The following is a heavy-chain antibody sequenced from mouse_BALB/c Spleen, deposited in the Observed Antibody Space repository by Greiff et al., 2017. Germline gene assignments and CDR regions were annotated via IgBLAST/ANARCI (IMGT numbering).Heavy chain of an antibody. J-gene: IGHJ2*01. CDR2: ISTYYGDA. D-gene: IGHD1-1*01. CDR3: ARSGITTVVAPFDY. Sequence: QVQLQQSGAELVRPGVSVKISCKGSGYTFTDYAMHWVKQSHAKSLEWIGVISTYYGDASYNQKFKGKATMTVDKPSSTAYMELARLTSEDSAIYYCARSGITTVVAPFDYWGQGTTLTVSS. CDR1: GYTFTDYA. V-gene: IGHV1S137*01.